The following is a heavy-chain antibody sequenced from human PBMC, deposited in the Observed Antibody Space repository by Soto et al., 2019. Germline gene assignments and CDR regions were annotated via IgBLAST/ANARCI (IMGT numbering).Heavy chain of an antibody. CDR2: IYSSGST. V-gene: IGHV4-59*08. D-gene: IGHD2-21*02. CDR3: ARPNYTARTWYFDL. Sequence: QVQLQESGPGLVKPSETLSLTCTVSGGSISSYYWSWIRQPPGKGLEWIGYIYSSGSTNYNPSLKSRVTTSVDTSKNQFSLKLRSVTAADTAVYYCARPNYTARTWYFDLWGRGTLVTVSS. CDR1: GGSISSYY. J-gene: IGHJ2*01.